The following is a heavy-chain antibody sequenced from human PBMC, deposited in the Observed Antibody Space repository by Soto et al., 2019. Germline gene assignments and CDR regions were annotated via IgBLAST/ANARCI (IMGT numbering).Heavy chain of an antibody. CDR1: GFTFRNYA. CDR2: ISGGGDSR. V-gene: IGHV3-23*01. D-gene: IGHD3-10*01. Sequence: GGSLRLSCAASGFTFRNYAMNWVRQAPGKGLEWVSSISGGGDSRKYVDSVKGRFTIPRDNSKNTLYLQMSSLRAEDTAVYYCAKDLFTMVRLFDSWGQGTLVTVSS. J-gene: IGHJ4*02. CDR3: AKDLFTMVRLFDS.